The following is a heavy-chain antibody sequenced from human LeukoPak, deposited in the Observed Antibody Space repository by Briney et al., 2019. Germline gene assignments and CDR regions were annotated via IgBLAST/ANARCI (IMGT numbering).Heavy chain of an antibody. D-gene: IGHD3-9*01. CDR3: GKTDIYFNPIDY. CDR1: GVSISSREW. J-gene: IGHJ4*02. V-gene: IGHV4-4*02. CDR2: IHRDGRT. Sequence: SETLSLTCAVSGVSISSREWWIWVRQPPGQGLEWIGEIHRDGRTRYNPSLKSRVTMSMDYSKNQFSLSVASVTAADTAIYYCGKTDIYFNPIDYWGPGSLVTVSS.